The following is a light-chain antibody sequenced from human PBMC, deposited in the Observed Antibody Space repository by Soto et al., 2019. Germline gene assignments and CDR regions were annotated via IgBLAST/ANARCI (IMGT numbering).Light chain of an antibody. Sequence: DIQMTQSPSSLSASVGDRVSITCRASQDIANFLAWYQHKPGKVPTLLIYAASTLQSGVPSRFSGSASGTDFTLTISCLQPEDVATYYCQKYNSPPRTFGQGTKVEV. CDR2: AAS. CDR3: QKYNSPPRT. J-gene: IGKJ1*01. CDR1: QDIANF. V-gene: IGKV1-27*01.